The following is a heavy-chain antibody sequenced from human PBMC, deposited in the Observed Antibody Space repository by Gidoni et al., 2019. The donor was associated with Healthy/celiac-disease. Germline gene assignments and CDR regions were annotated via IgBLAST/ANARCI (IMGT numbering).Heavy chain of an antibody. J-gene: IGHJ6*02. D-gene: IGHD6-13*01. CDR3: ARMGYSSSWYDYYYYGMDV. V-gene: IGHV2-70*01. Sequence: DDDKYYSTSLKTRLTISKDTSKNQVVLTMTNMDPVDTATYYCARMGYSSSWYDYYYYGMDVWGQGTTVTVSS. CDR2: DDDK.